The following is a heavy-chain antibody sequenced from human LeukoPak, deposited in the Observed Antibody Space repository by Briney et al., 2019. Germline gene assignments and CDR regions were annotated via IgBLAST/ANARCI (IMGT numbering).Heavy chain of an antibody. CDR2: ISAYNGNT. J-gene: IGHJ5*02. Sequence: AASVKVSCKASGYTFTSYGISWVRQAPGQGLEWMGWISAYNGNTNYAQKLQGRVTMTTDTSTSTAYMELRSLRSDDTAVYYCARALPGAATAHNWFDPWGQGTLVTVSS. D-gene: IGHD1-26*01. V-gene: IGHV1-18*01. CDR1: GYTFTSYG. CDR3: ARALPGAATAHNWFDP.